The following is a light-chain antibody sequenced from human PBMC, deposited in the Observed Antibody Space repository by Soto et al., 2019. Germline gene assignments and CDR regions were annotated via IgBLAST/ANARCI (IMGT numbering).Light chain of an antibody. CDR1: ESVDIY. CDR2: HAS. V-gene: IGKV3-11*01. Sequence: ETVLTQSPATLSLSPGETATLSCRASESVDIYLAWYQQKPGQAPRLLIYHASNMATGIPAKFSGSGSATDVTLITSSLEHADDSVSYCRQRRNWPPLTFGRGTRVEI. J-gene: IGKJ4*01. CDR3: RQRRNWPPLT.